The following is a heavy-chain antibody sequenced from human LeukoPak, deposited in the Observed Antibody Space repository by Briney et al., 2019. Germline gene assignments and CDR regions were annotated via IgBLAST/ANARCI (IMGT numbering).Heavy chain of an antibody. J-gene: IGHJ4*02. CDR3: ATRNSPYYFDY. CDR2: IKPDGSDK. D-gene: IGHD1-14*01. CDR1: GFSFDTYW. Sequence: GGSLRLSCAASGFSFDTYWMNWVRQAPGKGLEWVARIKPDGSDKNYVDSVKGRCTISRDNARNSVYLQMNSLRAEDTAVYYCATRNSPYYFDYWGQGTLVTVSS. V-gene: IGHV3-7*01.